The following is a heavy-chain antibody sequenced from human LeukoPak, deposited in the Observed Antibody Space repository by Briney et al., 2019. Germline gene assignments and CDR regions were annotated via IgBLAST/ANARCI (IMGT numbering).Heavy chain of an antibody. CDR1: GGSISSYY. J-gene: IGHJ6*03. D-gene: IGHD2-15*01. V-gene: IGHV4-4*07. Sequence: PSETLSLTCTVSGGSISSYYWSWIRQPAGKGLEWIGRIYTSGSTNYNPSLKSRVTMSVDTSKNQFSLKLSSVTAADTAVYYCARGDIVVVVAATRPYYYYYMDVWGKGTTVTISS. CDR2: IYTSGST. CDR3: ARGDIVVVVAATRPYYYYYMDV.